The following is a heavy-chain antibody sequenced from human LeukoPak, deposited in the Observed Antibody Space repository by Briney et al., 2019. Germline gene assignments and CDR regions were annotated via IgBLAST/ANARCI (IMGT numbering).Heavy chain of an antibody. V-gene: IGHV3-48*04. Sequence: PGGSLRLSCAASGITFSSYGMSWVRQAPGKGLEWVSSISSTGGTTYYADSVKGRFTISRDNAKNSLYLQMNSLRAEDTAVYYCARDQTYYYDSSGYYGPSAYYYYMDVWGKGTTVTISS. CDR3: ARDQTYYYDSSGYYGPSAYYYYMDV. D-gene: IGHD3-22*01. CDR1: GITFSSYG. J-gene: IGHJ6*03. CDR2: ISSTGGTT.